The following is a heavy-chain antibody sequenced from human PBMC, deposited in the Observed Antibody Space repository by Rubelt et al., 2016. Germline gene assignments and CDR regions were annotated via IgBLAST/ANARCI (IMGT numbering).Heavy chain of an antibody. CDR2: IYYSGSA. CDR3: ATHYYGMDV. Sequence: QVQLQESGPGLVKPSETLSLTCAVSGGSISTYYWSWIRQPPGKGLEWIGYIYYSGSANYNPSLKSRVTISVDTSKNQFSLKLSSVTAADTAVYYCATHYYGMDVWGQGTTVTVSS. CDR1: GGSISTYY. V-gene: IGHV4-59*08. J-gene: IGHJ6*02.